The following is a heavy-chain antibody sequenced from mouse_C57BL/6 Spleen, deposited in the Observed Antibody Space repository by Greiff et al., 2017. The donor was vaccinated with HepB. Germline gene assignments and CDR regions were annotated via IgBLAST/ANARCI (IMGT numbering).Heavy chain of an antibody. CDR1: GYAFSSSW. V-gene: IGHV1-82*01. D-gene: IGHD6-1*01. J-gene: IGHJ3*01. CDR3: ARSEASWPWFAY. Sequence: QVQLKESGPELVKPGASVKISCKASGYAFSSSWMNWVKQRPGKGLEWIGRIYPGDGDTNYNGKFKGKATLTADKSSSTAYMQLSSLTSEDSAVYFCARSEASWPWFAYWGQGTLVTVSA. CDR2: IYPGDGDT.